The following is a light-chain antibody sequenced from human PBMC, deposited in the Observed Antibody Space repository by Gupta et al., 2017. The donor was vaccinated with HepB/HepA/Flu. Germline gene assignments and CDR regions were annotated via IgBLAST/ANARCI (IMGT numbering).Light chain of an antibody. J-gene: IGKJ5*01. V-gene: IGKV3-20*01. CDR3: QQYGTSPPIT. CDR2: GAS. CDR1: QTINSNF. Sequence: EIVLTQSPGTLSLSPGERATLPCRASQTINSNFLAWYQQKPGQAPRLLMYGASRRATGIPDRFSGSGSGPDFTLTISRREPEDFAVYYCQQYGTSPPITFGQGTRLEIK.